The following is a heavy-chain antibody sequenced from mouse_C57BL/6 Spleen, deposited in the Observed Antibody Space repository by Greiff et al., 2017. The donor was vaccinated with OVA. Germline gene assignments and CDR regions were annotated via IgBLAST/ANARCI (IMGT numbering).Heavy chain of an antibody. CDR1: GYTFTSYW. D-gene: IGHD1-1*01. Sequence: VQLQQSGAELVKPGASVKMSCKASGYTFTSYWITWVKQRPGQGLAWIGDIYPGSGSTNYNEKFKSKATLTVDTSSSTAYMQLSSLTSEDSAVYYCARDSSYYGSSYYWGQGTTLTVSS. V-gene: IGHV1-55*01. J-gene: IGHJ2*01. CDR3: ARDSSYYGSSYY. CDR2: IYPGSGST.